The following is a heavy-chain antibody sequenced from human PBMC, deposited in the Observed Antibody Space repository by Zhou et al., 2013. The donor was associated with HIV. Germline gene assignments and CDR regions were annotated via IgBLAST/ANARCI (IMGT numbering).Heavy chain of an antibody. Sequence: QVQLVQSGAEVKKPGSSVKVSCKASGGTFNNYAISWLRQAPGQGLEWMGGIIPIFGTTNYAQKFQGRVTITADQSTSTAYMELSSLRSGDTAIYYCARTPSISYYLHYVDYWARNAGHRLL. J-gene: IGHJ4*01. CDR3: ARTPSISYYLHYVDY. CDR2: IIPIFGTT. CDR1: GGTFNNYA. D-gene: IGHD1-26*01. V-gene: IGHV1-69*12.